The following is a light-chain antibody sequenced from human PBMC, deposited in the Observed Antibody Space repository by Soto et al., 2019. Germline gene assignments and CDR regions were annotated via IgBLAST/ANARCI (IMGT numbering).Light chain of an antibody. CDR3: QQRSNWPPVT. V-gene: IGKV3-11*01. CDR1: QSVTSN. CDR2: DAS. Sequence: ETVMTQSPDTLAVSPGEVATLSCWASQSVTSNLAWYHQKPGQAPRLLIYDASNRATGIPARFSGSGSGTDFTLTISSLEPEDFGVYYCQQRSNWPPVTFGGGTKVDIK. J-gene: IGKJ4*01.